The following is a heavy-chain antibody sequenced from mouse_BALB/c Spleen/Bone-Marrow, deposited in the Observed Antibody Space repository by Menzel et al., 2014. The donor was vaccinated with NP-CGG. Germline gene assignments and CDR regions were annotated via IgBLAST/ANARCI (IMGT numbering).Heavy chain of an antibody. CDR3: ANYGNYFDY. V-gene: IGHV3-6*02. Sequence: EVQVVESGPGLVKPSQSLSLTCSVTGYSITSGYYWNWIRQLPGNTLEWMGYISYDGSNNYNPSLKNQISITRDTSKNQFFLKLNSVTTEDTATYYCANYGNYFDYWGQGTTLTVSS. D-gene: IGHD2-1*01. CDR2: ISYDGSN. CDR1: GYSITSGYY. J-gene: IGHJ2*01.